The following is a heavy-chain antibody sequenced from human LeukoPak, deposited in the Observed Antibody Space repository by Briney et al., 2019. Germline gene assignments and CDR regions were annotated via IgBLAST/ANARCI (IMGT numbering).Heavy chain of an antibody. D-gene: IGHD6-6*01. Sequence: ASVKVSCKASGYTFTIYYMHWVRQAPGQGLEWMGIINPSGGSTSYAQKFQGRVTMTRDMSTSTVYMELSSLRSEDTAVYYCARDLAYSSSWLYYYYYMDVWGKGTTVTVSS. V-gene: IGHV1-46*01. J-gene: IGHJ6*03. CDR2: INPSGGST. CDR1: GYTFTIYY. CDR3: ARDLAYSSSWLYYYYYMDV.